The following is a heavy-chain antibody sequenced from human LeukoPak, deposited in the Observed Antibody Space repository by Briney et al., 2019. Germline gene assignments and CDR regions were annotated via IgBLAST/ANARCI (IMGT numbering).Heavy chain of an antibody. CDR3: ARLVVVAATRKIDYYYYGMDV. D-gene: IGHD2-15*01. V-gene: IGHV1-18*01. J-gene: IGHJ6*02. Sequence: ASVKVSCKASGYTFTSYGISWVRRAPGQGLEWMGWISAYNGNTNYAQKLQGRVTMTTDTSTSTAYMELRSLRSDDTAVYYCARLVVVAATRKIDYYYYGMDVWGQGTTVTVSS. CDR1: GYTFTSYG. CDR2: ISAYNGNT.